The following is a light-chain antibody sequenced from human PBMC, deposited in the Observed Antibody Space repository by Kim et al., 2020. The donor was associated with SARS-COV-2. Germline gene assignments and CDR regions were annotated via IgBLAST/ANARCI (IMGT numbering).Light chain of an antibody. CDR2: ESS. Sequence: SSSVGDTVTLTCRASQTISSYLNWYQQKPGKAPKFLIYESSTLQSGVPSRFSGRRSGTEFTLTISDRQPEDFAIYYCQQSYSDPLTFGQGTKLEI. J-gene: IGKJ2*01. V-gene: IGKV1-39*01. CDR1: QTISSY. CDR3: QQSYSDPLT.